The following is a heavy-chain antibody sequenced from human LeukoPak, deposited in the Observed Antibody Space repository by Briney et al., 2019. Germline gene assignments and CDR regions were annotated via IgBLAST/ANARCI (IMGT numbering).Heavy chain of an antibody. Sequence: GGSLRLSCAASGFTFSNYAMNWVRQAPGKGLEWVSGISGSGGSTFYADSVKGRFTISRDNSKNTLYLQMNSLRAEDTAVYYCARKTDSSGSGDYWGQGTLVTVSS. V-gene: IGHV3-23*01. CDR3: ARKTDSSGSGDY. D-gene: IGHD3-22*01. J-gene: IGHJ4*02. CDR2: ISGSGGST. CDR1: GFTFSNYA.